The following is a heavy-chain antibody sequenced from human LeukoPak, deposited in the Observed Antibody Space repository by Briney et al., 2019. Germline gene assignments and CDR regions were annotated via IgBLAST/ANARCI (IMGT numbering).Heavy chain of an antibody. J-gene: IGHJ4*02. V-gene: IGHV5-51*01. D-gene: IGHD1-26*01. CDR1: GYSFTSYW. CDR2: NYPGDSDT. Sequence: GGSLQISFKGSGYSFTSYWIGWVRPMPGKGLEGMGINYPGDSDTRYSPCFQGQVTISADKSISTAYLQWSSLKASDAAMYYCARPIPSGSYYYFDYWGQGTLVTVSS. CDR3: ARPIPSGSYYYFDY.